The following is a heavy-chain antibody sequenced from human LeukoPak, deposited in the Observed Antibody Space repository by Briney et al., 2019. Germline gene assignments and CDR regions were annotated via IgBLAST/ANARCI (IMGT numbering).Heavy chain of an antibody. CDR3: AVAGAAFLDY. D-gene: IGHD5-12*01. CDR1: GGSISSSSYY. CDR2: IYYSGST. V-gene: IGHV4-39*01. Sequence: SETLSLTCTVSGGSISSSSYYWGWIRQPPGKGLEWIGSIYYSGSTYYNPSLKSRVTISVDTSKNQFSLKLSSVTAADTAVYYCAVAGAAFLDYWGQGTPVTVPS. J-gene: IGHJ4*02.